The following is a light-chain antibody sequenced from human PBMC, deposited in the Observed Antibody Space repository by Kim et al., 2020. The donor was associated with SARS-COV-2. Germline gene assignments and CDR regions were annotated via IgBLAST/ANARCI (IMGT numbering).Light chain of an antibody. CDR3: QQYNNWPLT. V-gene: IGKV3-15*01. Sequence: VPPRDSATLSCRSSQSVSSNLAWYQQKPGQAPRLLIYGASTRATGIPATFSGSGSGTEFTLTISSLQSEDFAVYYCQQYNNWPLTFGQGTKVDIK. CDR1: QSVSSN. J-gene: IGKJ1*01. CDR2: GAS.